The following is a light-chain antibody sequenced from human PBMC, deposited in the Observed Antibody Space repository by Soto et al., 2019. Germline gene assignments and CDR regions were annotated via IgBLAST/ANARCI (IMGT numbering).Light chain of an antibody. CDR3: QQINNYPVT. J-gene: IGKJ4*01. Sequence: DIQLTQSPAFLSASVGDKVTITCRVSQGISSYLAWYQQKPGKAPNLLIYSASNLHSGVPSRFSGSGSGTEFTLTVSSLQPEDFANYFCQQINNYPVTFGGGTKVDIK. V-gene: IGKV1-9*01. CDR1: QGISSY. CDR2: SAS.